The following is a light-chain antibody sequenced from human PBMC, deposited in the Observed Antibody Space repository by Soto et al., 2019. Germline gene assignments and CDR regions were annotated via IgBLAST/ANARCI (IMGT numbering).Light chain of an antibody. J-gene: IGKJ1*01. Sequence: ETVLTQSPDTLSISPGDGATLSCRASQNVRNHLAWYQQKPGQPPRLLIYDASNRATGIPARFNGSASGTDFTLTIARLEPEDFAIYYCQQRDTWPPWTFGLGTKVDIK. CDR1: QNVRNH. CDR2: DAS. V-gene: IGKV3-11*01. CDR3: QQRDTWPPWT.